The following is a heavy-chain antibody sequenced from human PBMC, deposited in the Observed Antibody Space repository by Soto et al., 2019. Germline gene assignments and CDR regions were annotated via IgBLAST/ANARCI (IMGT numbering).Heavy chain of an antibody. CDR3: ARGSIPYDILTGYYNYYYYYGMDV. J-gene: IGHJ6*02. Sequence: GGSLRLSCAASGFTFSSYWMSWVRQAPGKGLEWVANIKQDGSEKYYVDSVKGRFTISRDNAKNSLYVQMNSLRAEDTAVYYCARGSIPYDILTGYYNYYYYYGMDVWGQGTTVTVSS. D-gene: IGHD3-9*01. CDR2: IKQDGSEK. V-gene: IGHV3-7*01. CDR1: GFTFSSYW.